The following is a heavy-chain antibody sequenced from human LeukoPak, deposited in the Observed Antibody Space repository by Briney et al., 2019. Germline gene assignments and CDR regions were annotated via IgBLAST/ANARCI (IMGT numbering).Heavy chain of an antibody. D-gene: IGHD6-13*01. CDR3: ARGRTIAAAGPGDY. Sequence: ASVKVSCKASGYTFTSYDINWVRQATGQGLEWMGWMNPNSGNTGYAQKFQGRVTMTRNTSISTAYMELSSLRSEATAVYYCARGRTIAAAGPGDYWGQGTLVTVSS. V-gene: IGHV1-8*01. CDR1: GYTFTSYD. J-gene: IGHJ4*02. CDR2: MNPNSGNT.